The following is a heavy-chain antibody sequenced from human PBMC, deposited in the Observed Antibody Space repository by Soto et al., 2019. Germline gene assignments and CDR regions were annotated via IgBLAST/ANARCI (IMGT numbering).Heavy chain of an antibody. V-gene: IGHV4-39*01. CDR1: GGSISSSSYY. J-gene: IGHJ4*02. CDR2: IYYSGST. Sequence: QLQLQESGPGLVKPSETLSLTCTVSGGSISSSSYYWGWIRQPPGKGLEWIGSIYYSGSTYYNPSLKSRVTIFVDTSKNQFSLKLSSVTAADTAVYYCARHYRGGELGNWGQGTLVTVSS. D-gene: IGHD1-26*01. CDR3: ARHYRGGELGN.